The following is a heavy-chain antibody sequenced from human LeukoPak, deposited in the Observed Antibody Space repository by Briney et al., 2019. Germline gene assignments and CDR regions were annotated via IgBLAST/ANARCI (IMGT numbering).Heavy chain of an antibody. J-gene: IGHJ4*02. CDR1: GFTFSSYG. D-gene: IGHD6-19*01. Sequence: GGTLRLSCAASGFTFSSYGMSWVRQAPGQGLEWVSAISGSGGSTYYADSVKGRFTISRDNSKNTLYLQMNSLRGEDMAVYYCAKRQLEQWLVMDYWGQGTLVTVSS. CDR2: ISGSGGST. V-gene: IGHV3-23*01. CDR3: AKRQLEQWLVMDY.